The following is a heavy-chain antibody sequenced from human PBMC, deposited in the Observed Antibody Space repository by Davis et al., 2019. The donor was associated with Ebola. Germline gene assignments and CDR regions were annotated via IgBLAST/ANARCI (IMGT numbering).Heavy chain of an antibody. Sequence: MPSETLSLTFTVSGASTTSGGYYWTWIRQHTVRGLEWIGYISYGGRTSYNPSLKSRIIISEDTAKNQFSLKLSSVTAADTAVYYCSISNLWEVDSWGQGTLVTVSS. CDR2: ISYGGRT. J-gene: IGHJ4*02. CDR3: SISNLWEVDS. V-gene: IGHV4-31*03. CDR1: GASTTSGGYY. D-gene: IGHD1-26*01.